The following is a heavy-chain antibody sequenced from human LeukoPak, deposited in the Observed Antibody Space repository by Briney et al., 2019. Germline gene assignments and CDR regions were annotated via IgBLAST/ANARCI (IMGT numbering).Heavy chain of an antibody. J-gene: IGHJ4*02. CDR1: GFTFSSYW. CDR3: GRTQGGDFGDY. Sequence: GGSLRLSCAASGFTFSSYWMSWVRQAPGKGLEWVANVKQSGSDKYYVDSVKGRFTISRDNALNSLYLQLNSLRAEDTAVYYCGRTQGGDFGDYWGQGTLVTVSS. D-gene: IGHD2-21*02. V-gene: IGHV3-7*01. CDR2: VKQSGSDK.